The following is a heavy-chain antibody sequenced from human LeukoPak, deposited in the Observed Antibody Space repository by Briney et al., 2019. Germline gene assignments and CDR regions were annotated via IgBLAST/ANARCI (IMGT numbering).Heavy chain of an antibody. D-gene: IGHD3-9*01. Sequence: GGSLRLSCAASGFTFSNYSMNWVRQAPGKGLEWVSSISSSSSYIYYADSVKGRFTISRDNAKNSLYLQMNSLRAEDTAVYYCASPVITTGYQPGYWGQGTLVTVSS. V-gene: IGHV3-21*01. CDR3: ASPVITTGYQPGY. CDR2: ISSSSSYI. J-gene: IGHJ4*02. CDR1: GFTFSNYS.